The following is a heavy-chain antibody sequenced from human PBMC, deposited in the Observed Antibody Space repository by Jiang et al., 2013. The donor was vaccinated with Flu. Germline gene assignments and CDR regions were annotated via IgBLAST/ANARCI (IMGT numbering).Heavy chain of an antibody. CDR3: ARARLSRDGYTDLDY. D-gene: IGHD5-24*01. Sequence: GPGLVKPSETLSLTCTFSGGSIGSYYWSWIRQPPGKGLEWIGYIYYSETTKYNPSLESRVTISVDTSKNQVSLKLRSVTAADTAMYYCARARLSRDGYTDLDYWGQGTLVTVSS. V-gene: IGHV4-59*01. CDR1: GGSIGSYY. J-gene: IGHJ4*02. CDR2: IYYSETT.